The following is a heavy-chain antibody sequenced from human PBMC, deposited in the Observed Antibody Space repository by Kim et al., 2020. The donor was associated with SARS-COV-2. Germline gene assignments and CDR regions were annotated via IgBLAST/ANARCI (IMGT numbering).Heavy chain of an antibody. D-gene: IGHD3-10*01. CDR1: GFIFRTYS. J-gene: IGHJ6*02. V-gene: IGHV3-21*04. CDR2: ISSSSSYI. Sequence: GGSLRLSCAASGFIFRTYSMNWVRQAPGKGLEWVSSISSSSSYIYYADSVKGRFTISRDNAKNSLYLQMDSLRAEDTAVYYCGGALSFGELTAMDAWGQGTTVTVSS. CDR3: GGALSFGELTAMDA.